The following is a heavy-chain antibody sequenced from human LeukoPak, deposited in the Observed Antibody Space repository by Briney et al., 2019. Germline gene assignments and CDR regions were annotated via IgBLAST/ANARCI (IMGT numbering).Heavy chain of an antibody. J-gene: IGHJ4*02. CDR1: GYSITTGYY. Sequence: PSETLSLTCTVSGYSITTGYYWGWIRQPPGKGLEWIGSIYHSGSTYYNPSLKSRVTISVDTSKNQISLKLSSVTAADTAVYYCARVLDYYGSGIYSFDYWSQGTLVTVSS. CDR2: IYHSGST. CDR3: ARVLDYYGSGIYSFDY. V-gene: IGHV4-38-2*02. D-gene: IGHD3-10*01.